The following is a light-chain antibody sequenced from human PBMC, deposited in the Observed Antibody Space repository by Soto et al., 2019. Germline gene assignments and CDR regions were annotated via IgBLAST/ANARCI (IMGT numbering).Light chain of an antibody. V-gene: IGKV1-12*01. CDR2: GAS. Sequence: DIQMTQSPSSVSASVGDRLTITCRASRDISNSLAWYQQTPGKAPKLLLRGASSLHRGVPSRFSGGGAGTEFTLTISSLQPEDFAPYYCQQPSALPRTLGQGTTVDTK. CDR3: QQPSALPRT. CDR1: RDISNS. J-gene: IGKJ1*01.